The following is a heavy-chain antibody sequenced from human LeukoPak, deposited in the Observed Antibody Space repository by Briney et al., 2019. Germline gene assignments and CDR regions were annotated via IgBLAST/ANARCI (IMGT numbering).Heavy chain of an antibody. D-gene: IGHD6-13*01. J-gene: IGHJ5*02. CDR3: ARVEATAVNWFDP. CDR2: IYYSGST. CDR1: GGSISSYY. V-gene: IGHV4-59*12. Sequence: SVTLSLTCTVSGGSISSYYWSWIRQPPGKGLEWIGYIYYSGSTNYNPSLKSRVTISVDTSKNQFSLKLNSVTAADTAVYYCARVEATAVNWFDPWGQGTLVTVSS.